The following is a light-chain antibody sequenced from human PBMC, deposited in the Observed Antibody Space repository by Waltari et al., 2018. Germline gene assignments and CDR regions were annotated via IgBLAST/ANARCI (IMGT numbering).Light chain of an antibody. CDR2: GAS. CDR1: QSVSSNY. V-gene: IGKV3-20*01. Sequence: EIVLTQSPGILSSSPGERATLSCRASQSVSSNYLAWYQQKVGQAPRLLIFGASNRDTGIPDRFSGSGSGTDFTLTISRLESEDFTVYYCQQYGSSPWTFGQGTKVEI. CDR3: QQYGSSPWT. J-gene: IGKJ1*01.